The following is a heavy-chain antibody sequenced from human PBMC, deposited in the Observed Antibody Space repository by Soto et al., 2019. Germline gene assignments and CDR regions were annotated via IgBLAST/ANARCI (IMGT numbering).Heavy chain of an antibody. Sequence: ASVKVSCKASGYTFTSYGISWVRQAPGQGLEWMGWISAYNGNTNYAQKLQGRVTMTTDASTSTAYMELRSLRSDDTAVYYCARLRSLVVVVAAFFDYWGQGTLVTVSS. CDR1: GYTFTSYG. J-gene: IGHJ4*02. CDR2: ISAYNGNT. D-gene: IGHD2-15*01. CDR3: ARLRSLVVVVAAFFDY. V-gene: IGHV1-18*01.